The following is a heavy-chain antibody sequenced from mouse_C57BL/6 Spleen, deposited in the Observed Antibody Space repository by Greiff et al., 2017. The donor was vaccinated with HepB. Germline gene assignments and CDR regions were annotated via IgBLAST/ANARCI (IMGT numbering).Heavy chain of an antibody. CDR1: GYTFTDYY. CDR3: ARGTTVDY. CDR2: INPNNGGT. Sequence: EVQLQQSGPELVKPGASVKISCKASGYTFTDYYMNWVKQSHGKSLEWIGDINPNNGGTSYNQKFKGKATLTVDKSSSTAYIELRSLTSEDSAVYYCARGTTVDYWGQGTTLTVSS. V-gene: IGHV1-26*01. J-gene: IGHJ2*01. D-gene: IGHD1-1*01.